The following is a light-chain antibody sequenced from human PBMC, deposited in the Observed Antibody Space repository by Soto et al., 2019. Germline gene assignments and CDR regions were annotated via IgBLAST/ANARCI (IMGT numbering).Light chain of an antibody. J-gene: IGKJ5*01. Sequence: DIQMTQSPSSLSASVGERVTITCRASQSISSYLNWYQQKPGKAPKLLIYAASSLQSGVPSRFSGSGSGTDFTLTISSLQPEDFATYYCQQSYNTPITFGQGTRLEIK. CDR3: QQSYNTPIT. CDR1: QSISSY. CDR2: AAS. V-gene: IGKV1-39*01.